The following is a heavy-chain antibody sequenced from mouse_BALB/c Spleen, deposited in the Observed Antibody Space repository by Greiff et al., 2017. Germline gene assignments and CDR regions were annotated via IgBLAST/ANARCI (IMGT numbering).Heavy chain of an antibody. CDR3: AREGYDNYGGDYAMDY. Sequence: EVKLVESGPGLVKPSQSLSLTCTVTGYSITSDYAWNWIRQFPGNKLEWMGYISYSGSTSYNPSLKSRISITRDTSKNQFFLQLNSVTTEDTATYYCAREGYDNYGGDYAMDYWGQGTSVTVSS. D-gene: IGHD2-10*02. J-gene: IGHJ4*01. CDR1: GYSITSDYA. V-gene: IGHV3-2*02. CDR2: ISYSGST.